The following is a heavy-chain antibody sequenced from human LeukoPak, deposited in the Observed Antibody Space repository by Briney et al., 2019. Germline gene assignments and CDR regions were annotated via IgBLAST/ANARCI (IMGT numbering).Heavy chain of an antibody. CDR1: GFTLDDYA. V-gene: IGHV3-43D*03. Sequence: GGSLRLSCAASGFTLDDYAMPWVRQPPGKGLEWVSLVSWDGGYTSYSDSVKGRFTISRDNNEDSLYLQMNSLRAEDTALYFCAKDLYSYDSTWHYMDVWGKGTTVTVSS. D-gene: IGHD3-22*01. CDR2: VSWDGGYT. J-gene: IGHJ6*03. CDR3: AKDLYSYDSTWHYMDV.